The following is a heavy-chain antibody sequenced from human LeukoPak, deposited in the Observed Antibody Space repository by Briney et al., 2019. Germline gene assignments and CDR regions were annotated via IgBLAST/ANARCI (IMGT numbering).Heavy chain of an antibody. CDR1: GFTFSSYW. V-gene: IGHV3-7*01. D-gene: IGHD3-10*01. J-gene: IGHJ4*02. CDR2: IKQDGSEK. CDR3: ARDPMIRGVMVFDY. Sequence: GGSLRLSCAASGFTFSSYWMTWVRQTPGKGLEWVANIKQDGSEKYHVDSVKGRLTISRDNAKNSLYLQMNSLRAEDTAVYYCARDPMIRGVMVFDYWGQGTLVTVSS.